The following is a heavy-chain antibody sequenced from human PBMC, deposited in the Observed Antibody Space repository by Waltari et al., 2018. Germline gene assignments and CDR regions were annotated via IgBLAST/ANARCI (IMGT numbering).Heavy chain of an antibody. Sequence: QVQLVQSGAEVKKPGSSVKVSCKASRGTFSSYAISWVRQAPGQGLEWMGGIIPIFGTANDAQKFQGRATITADESTSTAYMELSSLRSEDTAVYYCARDGGGYCGGDCYPYYFDYWGQGTLVTVSS. CDR3: ARDGGGYCGGDCYPYYFDY. V-gene: IGHV1-69*01. J-gene: IGHJ4*02. D-gene: IGHD2-21*02. CDR1: RGTFSSYA. CDR2: IIPIFGTA.